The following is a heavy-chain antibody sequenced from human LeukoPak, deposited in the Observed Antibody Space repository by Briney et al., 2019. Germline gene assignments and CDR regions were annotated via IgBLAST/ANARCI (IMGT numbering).Heavy chain of an antibody. CDR2: ISSSGSTI. Sequence: GGSLRLSCAASGFTFSSYAMNWVRQAPGKGLEWVSYISSSGSTIYYADSVKGRLTISRDNAKNSLYLQMNSLRAEDTAVYYCAELGITMIGGVWGKGTTVTISS. D-gene: IGHD3-10*02. V-gene: IGHV3-48*03. CDR1: GFTFSSYA. CDR3: AELGITMIGGV. J-gene: IGHJ6*04.